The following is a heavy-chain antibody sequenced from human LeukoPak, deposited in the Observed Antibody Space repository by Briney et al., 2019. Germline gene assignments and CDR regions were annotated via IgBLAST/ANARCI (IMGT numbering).Heavy chain of an antibody. Sequence: GESLQISCQGSGYRFTAYWIGWVRQMPGKGLEWMGIIYPGDSDTRYSPPFQGQVTISADKSISTAYLQWSSLKASDTAMYYCARLTPYGDYGESFDYWGQGTLVTVSS. CDR1: GYRFTAYW. J-gene: IGHJ4*02. CDR2: IYPGDSDT. V-gene: IGHV5-51*01. D-gene: IGHD4-17*01. CDR3: ARLTPYGDYGESFDY.